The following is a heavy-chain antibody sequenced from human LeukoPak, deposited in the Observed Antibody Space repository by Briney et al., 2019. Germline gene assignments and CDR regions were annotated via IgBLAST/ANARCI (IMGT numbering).Heavy chain of an antibody. V-gene: IGHV3-21*01. D-gene: IGHD4-17*01. J-gene: IGHJ5*02. CDR1: GFTFSSYS. Sequence: PGGSLRLSCAASGFTFSSYSMNWVRQAPGKGLEWVSYISSSSSYIYYADSVKGRFTIARDNAKKSLYLQMNSLRAEDTAVYYCARDGIKAGDPAELINWFDPWGQGTLVTVSS. CDR2: ISSSSSYI. CDR3: ARDGIKAGDPAELINWFDP.